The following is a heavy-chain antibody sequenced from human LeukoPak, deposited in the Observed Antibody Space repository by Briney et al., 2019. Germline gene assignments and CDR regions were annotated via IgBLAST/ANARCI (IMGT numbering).Heavy chain of an antibody. CDR1: GFTFSSYA. CDR2: ISGSGGST. J-gene: IGHJ4*02. CDR3: AKGTRDWNTVDY. D-gene: IGHD1/OR15-1a*01. Sequence: PGGSLRLSCAASGFTFSSYAMSWVRQPPGKGLEWVSAISGSGGSTYYADSVKGRFTISRDNSKNTLYLQMNSLRAEDTAVYYCAKGTRDWNTVDYWGQGTLVTVSS. V-gene: IGHV3-23*01.